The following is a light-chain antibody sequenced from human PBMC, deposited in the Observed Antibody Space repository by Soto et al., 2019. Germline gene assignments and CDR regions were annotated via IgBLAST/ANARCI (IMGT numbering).Light chain of an antibody. CDR1: SSNIGAGYD. CDR2: GNS. J-gene: IGLJ2*01. Sequence: QAVVTQPPSVSGAPGQRVTISCTGSSSNIGAGYDVQWYQQLPGTAPKVLISGNSNRPSGVPDRFSGSKSGTSASLAITGLQAEDEADYYCQSYDSSLSGVVFGGGTKLTVL. V-gene: IGLV1-40*01. CDR3: QSYDSSLSGVV.